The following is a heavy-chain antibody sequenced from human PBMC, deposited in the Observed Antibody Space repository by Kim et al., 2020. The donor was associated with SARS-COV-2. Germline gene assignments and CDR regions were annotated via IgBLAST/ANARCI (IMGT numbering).Heavy chain of an antibody. CDR3: TRGYTYRDY. D-gene: IGHD5-18*01. J-gene: IGHJ4*02. CDR2: INADGTKT. V-gene: IGHV3-74*01. Sequence: GGSLRLSCAASGFIFSNSWMHWVRQAPGKGLVWVSRINADGTKTNYADSVKGRCTISRDNAKNTLYLQMNSLRDEDTAVYYCTRGYTYRDYWGQGTLVTVSS. CDR1: GFIFSNSW.